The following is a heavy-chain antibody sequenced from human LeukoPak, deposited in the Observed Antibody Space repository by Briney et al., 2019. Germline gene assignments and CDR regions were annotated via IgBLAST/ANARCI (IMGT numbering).Heavy chain of an antibody. V-gene: IGHV3-23*01. J-gene: IGHJ4*02. CDR3: AKYRNYYDSSGYYYGDY. CDR1: GFTFSSYG. Sequence: PGGTLRLSCAASGFTFSSYGMSWVRQAPGKGLEWVSAISGGGGSTYYADSVKGRFTISRDNSKNTLYLQMNSLRAEDTAVYYCAKYRNYYDSSGYYYGDYWGQGTLVTVSS. D-gene: IGHD3-22*01. CDR2: ISGGGGST.